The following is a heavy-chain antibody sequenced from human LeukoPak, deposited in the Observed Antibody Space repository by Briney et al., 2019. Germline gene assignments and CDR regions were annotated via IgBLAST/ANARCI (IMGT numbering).Heavy chain of an antibody. D-gene: IGHD5-24*01. Sequence: GGSLRLSCALSGFTVSINYMSWVRHAPGKGLEWVSTIYSGGRTYYADSVKGRFTISRDNSKNTLYLQMNSLRAEDTAVFYCARDREMAAFDYWGQGTLVTVSS. V-gene: IGHV3-66*01. J-gene: IGHJ4*02. CDR3: ARDREMAAFDY. CDR2: IYSGGRT. CDR1: GFTVSINY.